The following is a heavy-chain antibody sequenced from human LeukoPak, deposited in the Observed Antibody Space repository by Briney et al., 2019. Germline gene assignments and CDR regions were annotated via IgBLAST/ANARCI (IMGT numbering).Heavy chain of an antibody. V-gene: IGHV3-23*01. CDR2: ISGSGSST. J-gene: IGHJ2*01. CDR1: GFTFSSYA. Sequence: GGSLRLSCAASGFTFSSYAMNWVRQAPGKGLEWVSAISGSGSSTYYADSVKSRFTISRDNSKNSLFLQMNSLRAEDTAIYSCAKAPCDWYFDLWGRGTLVTVSS. CDR3: AKAPCDWYFDL.